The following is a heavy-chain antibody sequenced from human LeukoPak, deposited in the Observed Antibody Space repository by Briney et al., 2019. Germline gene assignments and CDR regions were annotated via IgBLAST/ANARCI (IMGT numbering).Heavy chain of an antibody. D-gene: IGHD2-21*02. V-gene: IGHV4-4*02. J-gene: IGHJ4*02. CDR1: GGSISSSNW. Sequence: SETLSLTCAVSGGSISSSNWWSWVRQPPGKGPEWIGEIYHSGSTNYNPSLKSRVTISVDKSKNQFSLKLSSVTAADTAVYYCASVAYCGGDCYPPDYWGQGTLVTVSS. CDR3: ASVAYCGGDCYPPDY. CDR2: IYHSGST.